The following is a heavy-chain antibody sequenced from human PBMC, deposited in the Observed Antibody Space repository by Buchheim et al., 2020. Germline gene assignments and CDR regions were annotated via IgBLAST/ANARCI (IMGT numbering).Heavy chain of an antibody. J-gene: IGHJ6*02. CDR2: INPSGGST. CDR1: GYTFTSYY. V-gene: IGHV1-46*01. Sequence: QVQLVQSGAEVKKPGASVKVSCKASGYTFTSYYMHWVRQAPGQGLEWMGIINPSGGSTSYAQKFQGRVTMTRDTSTSTVYMELSSLRSEDTAVYYCARDSPTTVVTPFYYYYGMDVWGQGTT. CDR3: ARDSPTTVVTPFYYYYGMDV. D-gene: IGHD4-23*01.